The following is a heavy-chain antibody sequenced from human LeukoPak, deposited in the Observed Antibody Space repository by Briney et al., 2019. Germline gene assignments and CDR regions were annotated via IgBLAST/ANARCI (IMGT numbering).Heavy chain of an antibody. Sequence: ASVKVSCKASGYTFTSYGISWVRQAPGQGLEWMGWISAYNGNTNYAQKLQGRVTMTTDTSTSTAYMELRSLRSDDTAVYYCARVPGYSGYDLLRPYYYYYMDVWGKGTTVTVSS. CDR3: ARVPGYSGYDLLRPYYYYYMDV. CDR1: GYTFTSYG. V-gene: IGHV1-18*01. CDR2: ISAYNGNT. D-gene: IGHD5-12*01. J-gene: IGHJ6*03.